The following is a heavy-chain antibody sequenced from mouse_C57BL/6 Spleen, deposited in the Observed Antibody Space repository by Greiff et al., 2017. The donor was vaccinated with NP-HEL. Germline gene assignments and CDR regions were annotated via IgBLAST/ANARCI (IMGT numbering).Heavy chain of an antibody. CDR2: INPGSGGT. D-gene: IGHD2-4*01. CDR3: ARPSYYDYAPFAY. Sequence: QVHVKQSGAELVRPGTSVKVSCKASGYAFTNYLIEWVKQRPGQGLEWIGVINPGSGGTNYNEKFKGKATLTADKSSSNAYMQLSSLTSEDSAVYFCARPSYYDYAPFAYWGQGTLVTVSA. V-gene: IGHV1-54*01. J-gene: IGHJ3*01. CDR1: GYAFTNYL.